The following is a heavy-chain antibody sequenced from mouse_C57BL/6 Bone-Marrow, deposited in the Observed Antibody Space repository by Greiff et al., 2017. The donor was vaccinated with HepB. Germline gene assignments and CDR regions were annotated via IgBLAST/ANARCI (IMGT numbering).Heavy chain of an antibody. CDR1: GYTFTSYG. CDR2: IYPRSGNT. D-gene: IGHD1-1*01. Sequence: QVQLKQSGAELARPGASVKLSCKASGYTFTSYGISWVKQRTGQGLEWIGEIYPRSGNTYYNEKFKGKATLTADKSSSTAYMELRSLTSEDSAVYFCARSYGSSSFAYWGQGTLVTVSA. J-gene: IGHJ3*01. CDR3: ARSYGSSSFAY. V-gene: IGHV1-81*01.